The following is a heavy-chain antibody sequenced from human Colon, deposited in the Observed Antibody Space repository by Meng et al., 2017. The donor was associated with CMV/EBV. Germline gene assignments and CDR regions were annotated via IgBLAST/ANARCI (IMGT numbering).Heavy chain of an antibody. CDR2: ISDDGSKK. CDR1: GISPNRHG. CDR3: ARTFRAALYGSGSYLSY. V-gene: IGHV3-30*19. D-gene: IGHD3-10*01. Sequence: GGSLRLSCAVSGISPNRHGIHWVRQAPGRGLEWVAVISDDGSKKYYGDSVKGRFTISRDNFKNTLYLQMNSLRAEDTAVHYCARTFRAALYGSGSYLSYWGQGTMVTVSS. J-gene: IGHJ4*02.